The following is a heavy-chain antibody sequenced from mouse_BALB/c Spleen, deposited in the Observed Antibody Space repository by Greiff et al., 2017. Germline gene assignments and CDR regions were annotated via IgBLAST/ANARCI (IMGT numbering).Heavy chain of an antibody. CDR2: IDPSDSET. J-gene: IGHJ4*01. V-gene: IGHV1-69*02. Sequence: VQLQQPGAELVKPGAPVKLSCKASGYTFTSYWMNWVKQRPGRGLEWIGRIDPSDSETHYNQKFKDKATLTVDKSSSTAYIQLSSLTSEDSAVYYCARSPYDYPYYYAMDYWGQGTSVTVSS. D-gene: IGHD2-4*01. CDR3: ARSPYDYPYYYAMDY. CDR1: GYTFTSYW.